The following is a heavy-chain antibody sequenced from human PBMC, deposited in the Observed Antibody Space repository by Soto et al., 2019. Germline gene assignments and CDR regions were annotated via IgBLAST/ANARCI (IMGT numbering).Heavy chain of an antibody. Sequence: QLQLQESGSGLVKPSQTLSLTCAVSGGSISSGGYSWSWIRQPPGKGLEWIGYIYHSGSTYYNPSLKSRVTISVDRSKNQFSLKLGSVTAADTAVYYCARAGGDSGYDINWFDPWGQGTLVTVSS. J-gene: IGHJ5*02. CDR2: IYHSGST. CDR3: ARAGGDSGYDINWFDP. D-gene: IGHD5-12*01. CDR1: GGSISSGGYS. V-gene: IGHV4-30-2*01.